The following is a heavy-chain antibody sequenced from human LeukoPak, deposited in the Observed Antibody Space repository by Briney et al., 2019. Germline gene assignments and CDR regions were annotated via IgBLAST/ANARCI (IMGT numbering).Heavy chain of an antibody. CDR1: GFTFSSYS. J-gene: IGHJ5*02. CDR2: ISSSSYI. Sequence: GGSLRLSCAASGFTFSSYSMNWVRQAPGKGLEWVSSISSSSYIYYADSVKGRFTISRDNAKNSLYLQMNSLRAEDTAVYYCARDYGSGSYRFDPWGQGTLVTVSS. CDR3: ARDYGSGSYRFDP. V-gene: IGHV3-21*01. D-gene: IGHD3-10*01.